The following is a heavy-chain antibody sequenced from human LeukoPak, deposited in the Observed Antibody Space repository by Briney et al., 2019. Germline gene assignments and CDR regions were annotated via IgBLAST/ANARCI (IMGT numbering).Heavy chain of an antibody. D-gene: IGHD2-15*01. CDR1: GFTFSNYA. CDR3: ARDIPGYCSGGSCYSGDP. V-gene: IGHV3-64*01. Sequence: GGSLRLSCVASGFTFSNYAMHWVRQAPGKGLEYVSAISSNGDSTYYANSVKGRFTISRDKSKSTLYLQMNSLRAEDTAVYYCARDIPGYCSGGSCYSGDPWGQGTLVTVSS. J-gene: IGHJ5*02. CDR2: ISSNGDST.